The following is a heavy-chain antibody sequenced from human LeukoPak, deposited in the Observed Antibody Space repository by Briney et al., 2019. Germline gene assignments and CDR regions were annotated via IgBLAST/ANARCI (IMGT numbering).Heavy chain of an antibody. CDR1: GFTFSSYS. J-gene: IGHJ4*02. D-gene: IGHD3-10*01. CDR3: ARTYYYGSGSGPFDY. Sequence: GGSLRLSCAASGFTFSSYSMNWVRQAPGKGREWVSYISSSSSTIYYADSVKGRFTISRDNAKNSLYLQMNSLRAEDTAVYYCARTYYYGSGSGPFDYWGQGTLVTVSS. V-gene: IGHV3-48*01. CDR2: ISSSSSTI.